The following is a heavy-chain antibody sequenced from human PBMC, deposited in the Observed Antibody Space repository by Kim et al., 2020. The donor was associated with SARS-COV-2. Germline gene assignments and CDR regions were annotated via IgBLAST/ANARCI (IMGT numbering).Heavy chain of an antibody. CDR3: ARVKRWQWLVQSFPSFDY. J-gene: IGHJ4*02. Sequence: SETLSLTCTVSGGSISSYYWSWIRQPPGKGLEWIGYIYYSGSTNYNPSLKSRVTISVDTSKNQFSLKLSSVTAADTAVYYCARVKRWQWLVQSFPSFDYWGQGTLVTVSS. D-gene: IGHD6-19*01. CDR2: IYYSGST. CDR1: GGSISSYY. V-gene: IGHV4-59*13.